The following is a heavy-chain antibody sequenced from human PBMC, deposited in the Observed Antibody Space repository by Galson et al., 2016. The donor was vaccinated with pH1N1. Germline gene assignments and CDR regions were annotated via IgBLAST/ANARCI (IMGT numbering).Heavy chain of an antibody. CDR3: ARRYFDY. V-gene: IGHV3-7*01. J-gene: IGHJ4*02. Sequence: SLRLSCAASGFNFSNYWMKWVRQAPGKGLQWVANINQDGDKKYYVGSVEGRFTISRDNANNSLYLQLNNLRDEDTAMYFCARRYFDYWGQGALVTVSS. CDR1: GFNFSNYW. CDR2: INQDGDKK. D-gene: IGHD3-9*01.